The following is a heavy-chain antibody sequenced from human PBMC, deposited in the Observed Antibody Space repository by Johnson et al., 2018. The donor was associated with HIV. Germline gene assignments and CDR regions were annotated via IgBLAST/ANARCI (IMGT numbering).Heavy chain of an antibody. CDR3: ARGSQEMVTIWNAFDI. V-gene: IGHV3-30*19. CDR2: ISYDGCNN. J-gene: IGHJ3*02. CDR1: GFTFSSYG. D-gene: IGHD5-24*01. Sequence: QVQLVESGGGAVQTGRSLRLSCAASGFTFSSYGMHWVRQAPGKGLEWVAVISYDGCNNYSADSVTGRFTFSRDNSKNTLYLQVNSLRGEDTAVYYCARGSQEMVTIWNAFDIWGQGTMVTVSS.